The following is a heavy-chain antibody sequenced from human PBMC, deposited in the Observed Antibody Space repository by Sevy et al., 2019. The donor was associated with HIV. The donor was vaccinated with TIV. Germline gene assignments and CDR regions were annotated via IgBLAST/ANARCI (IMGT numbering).Heavy chain of an antibody. CDR3: AREVALFSSGWYEYFDY. CDR2: ISYDGSNK. J-gene: IGHJ4*02. V-gene: IGHV3-30-3*01. CDR1: GFTFSSHA. Sequence: GGSLRLSCAASGFTFSSHAMHWVRQAPGKGLEWVAVISYDGSNKYLADSVKSRFTISRDNSKNTLYLQMNSLRVEDTAVYYCAREVALFSSGWYEYFDYWGQGTLVTVSS. D-gene: IGHD6-19*01.